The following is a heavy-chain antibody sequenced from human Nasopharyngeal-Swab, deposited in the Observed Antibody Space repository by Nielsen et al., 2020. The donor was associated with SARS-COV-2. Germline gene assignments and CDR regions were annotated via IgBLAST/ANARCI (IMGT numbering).Heavy chain of an antibody. Sequence: ASVKVSCKASGYTFTGYYMHWVRQAPGQGLEWMGWINPNSGGTNYAQKFQGWVTMTRDTSTSTAYMELSRLRSDDTAVYYCARGWYCSGGSCSPSPLDYWGQGTLVTVSS. D-gene: IGHD2-15*01. V-gene: IGHV1-2*04. CDR2: INPNSGGT. CDR3: ARGWYCSGGSCSPSPLDY. J-gene: IGHJ4*02. CDR1: GYTFTGYY.